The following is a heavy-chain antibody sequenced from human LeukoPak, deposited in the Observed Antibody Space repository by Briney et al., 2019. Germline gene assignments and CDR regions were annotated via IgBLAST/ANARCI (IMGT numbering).Heavy chain of an antibody. CDR3: ARDRSVIAVAGTPDY. CDR2: ISSSGSTI. CDR1: GFTFSSYE. J-gene: IGHJ4*02. V-gene: IGHV3-48*03. Sequence: GGSLRLSCAASGFTFSSYEMNWVRQAPGKGLEWVSYISSSGSTIYYADSVKGGFTISRDNAKNSLYLQMNSLRAEDTAVYYCARDRSVIAVAGTPDYWGQGTLVTVSS. D-gene: IGHD6-19*01.